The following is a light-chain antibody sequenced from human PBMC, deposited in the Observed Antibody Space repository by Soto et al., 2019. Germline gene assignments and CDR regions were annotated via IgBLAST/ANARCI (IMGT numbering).Light chain of an antibody. Sequence: QSVMTQPPSVSAAPGQRGTISCSGSSSNIGGNSVSWYQELPGTAPKLLIYDDDKRPSGITDRFSGSKSGTSATLGITGFQTGDEADYYCGSWDSSLSAYVFGTGTKVTVL. CDR3: GSWDSSLSAYV. J-gene: IGLJ1*01. CDR2: DDD. CDR1: SSNIGGNS. V-gene: IGLV1-51*01.